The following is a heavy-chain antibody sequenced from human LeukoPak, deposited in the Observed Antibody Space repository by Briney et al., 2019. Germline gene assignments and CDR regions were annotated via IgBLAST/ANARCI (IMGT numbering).Heavy chain of an antibody. CDR3: ARQGPYSSSWSPLNWFDP. D-gene: IGHD6-13*01. CDR1: GNSISSGDNY. J-gene: IGHJ5*02. CDR2: IYTSGST. V-gene: IGHV4-61*02. Sequence: SETLSLTCTVSGNSISSGDNYWSWIRQPAGKGLEWIGRIYTSGSTNYNPSLKSRVTISGDTSKNQFSLRLSSVTAADTAVYYCARQGPYSSSWSPLNWFDPWGQGTLVTVSS.